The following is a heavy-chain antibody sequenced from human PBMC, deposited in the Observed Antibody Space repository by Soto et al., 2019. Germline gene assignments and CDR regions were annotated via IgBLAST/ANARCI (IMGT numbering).Heavy chain of an antibody. J-gene: IGHJ4*02. CDR2: IYTGGLT. Sequence: EVQLVESGGALVQPGGSLRLSCAASGFTVSSNYMNWVRQAPGKGLGWVSVIYTGGLTSYADSVKGRFIISRDSSKNTLYLPMSSLRIEDTAVYYCARTIGGASSLYFDYWGQGTLVSVSS. V-gene: IGHV3-66*01. CDR3: ARTIGGASSLYFDY. CDR1: GFTVSSNY. D-gene: IGHD2-15*01.